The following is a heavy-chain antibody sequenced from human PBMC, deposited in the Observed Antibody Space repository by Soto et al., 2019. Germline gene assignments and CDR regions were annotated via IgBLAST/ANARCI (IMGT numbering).Heavy chain of an antibody. CDR3: ARGAAAAGTAYFDY. CDR1: GGSFSGYY. CDR2: INHSGST. J-gene: IGHJ4*02. V-gene: IGHV4-34*01. Sequence: SETLSLTCAVYGGSFSGYYWSWIRQPPGKGLEWIGEINHSGSTNYNPSLKSRVTISVDTSKNQFSLKLSSVTAADTAVYYCARGAAAAGTAYFDYWGQGTLVTVSS. D-gene: IGHD6-13*01.